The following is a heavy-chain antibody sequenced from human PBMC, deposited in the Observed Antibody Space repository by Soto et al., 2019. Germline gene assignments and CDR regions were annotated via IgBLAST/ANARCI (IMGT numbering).Heavy chain of an antibody. D-gene: IGHD3-3*01. CDR2: ISTYNGNT. CDR3: ARDFYDFWSGYPPSCFDP. V-gene: IGHV1-18*04. J-gene: IGHJ5*02. CDR1: GLTFISYG. Sequence: ASVKVSCKASGLTFISYGIFWVRQAPGQGLEWMGWISTYNGNTNYAQKLQGRVTMTTDTSTSTAYMELRSLRADDTAVYYCARDFYDFWSGYPPSCFDPWGQGTLVTVSS.